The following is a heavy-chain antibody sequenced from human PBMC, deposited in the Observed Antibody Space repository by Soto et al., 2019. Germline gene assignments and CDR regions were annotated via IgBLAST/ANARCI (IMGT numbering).Heavy chain of an antibody. V-gene: IGHV3-15*07. CDR2: IKSKTDGGTA. D-gene: IGHD6-13*01. CDR3: CTDQGDSSSWYHFDY. J-gene: IGHJ4*02. CDR1: GFTLSNAW. Sequence: EVQLVESGGGLVKPGGSLRLSCAASGFTLSNAWIHWVRQTPGKGLEWVGRIKSKTDGGTADYAAPVKGRFTISRDDSQNTLFLQMNSLNTEDTAVYYCCTDQGDSSSWYHFDYWGQGTSVTVSS.